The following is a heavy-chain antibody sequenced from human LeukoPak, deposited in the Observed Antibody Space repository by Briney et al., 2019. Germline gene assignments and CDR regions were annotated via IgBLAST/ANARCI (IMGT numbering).Heavy chain of an antibody. CDR1: GGSISGYY. V-gene: IGHV4-59*01. J-gene: IGHJ4*02. CDR3: ARGMGIAVAGPYFDY. Sequence: SETLSLTCTVSGGSISGYYWSWIRQPPGQGLEWIGYIYYSGSTNYNPSLKSRVTISVDTYKNQFSLKLSSVTAADTAVYYCARGMGIAVAGPYFDYWGEGTLVTVSS. CDR2: IYYSGST. D-gene: IGHD6-19*01.